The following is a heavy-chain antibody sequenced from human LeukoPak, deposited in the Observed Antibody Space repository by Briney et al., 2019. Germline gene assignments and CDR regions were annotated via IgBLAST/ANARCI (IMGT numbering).Heavy chain of an antibody. D-gene: IGHD6-13*01. CDR2: ISGSGGST. CDR1: GFTFSSYA. Sequence: GGSLRLSCAASGFTFSSYAMSWVRQAPGKGLEWVSAISGSGGSTYYADSVKGRSTISRDNSKNTLYLQMNSRRAEDTAVYYCAKDPPLGYGSSRERSDYWGQGTLVTVSS. J-gene: IGHJ4*02. V-gene: IGHV3-23*01. CDR3: AKDPPLGYGSSRERSDY.